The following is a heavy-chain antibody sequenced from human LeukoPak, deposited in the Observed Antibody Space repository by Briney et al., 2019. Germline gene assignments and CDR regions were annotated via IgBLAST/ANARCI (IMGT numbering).Heavy chain of an antibody. CDR1: GFGFSRYA. J-gene: IGHJ4*02. CDR3: AKGFACAENRCYGLDS. V-gene: IGHV3-23*01. Sequence: GGSLRLSCAASGFGFSRYAMTWVRQAPGKGLEWDSLITESGHSTYYTKSVKGRFTISRDNSKNTLYLQMNSLGVEDTALYFCAKGFACAENRCYGLDSWAQGILVIVSS. CDR2: ITESGHST. D-gene: IGHD4/OR15-4a*01.